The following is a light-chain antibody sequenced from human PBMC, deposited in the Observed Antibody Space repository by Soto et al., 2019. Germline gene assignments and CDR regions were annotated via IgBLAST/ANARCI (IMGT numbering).Light chain of an antibody. V-gene: IGLV2-14*01. Sequence: QSALTQPASVSGSLGQSITIFCTGTSSDGGGYNYATWVHRHPGKALTVIIYVVSNRPSWVSNRFSGAKTYNTNPLTISGLQPEDVADYYCVSSSAKISRHVLGTERKVTAL. J-gene: IGLJ1*01. CDR3: VSSSAKISRHV. CDR2: VVS. CDR1: SSDGGGYNY.